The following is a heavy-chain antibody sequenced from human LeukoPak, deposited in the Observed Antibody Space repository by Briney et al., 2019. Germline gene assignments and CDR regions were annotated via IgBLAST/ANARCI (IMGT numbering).Heavy chain of an antibody. CDR3: AKAEAQLWFGELFPDY. Sequence: GGSLRLSCAASGFTFSSYWMSWVRQAPGKGLEWVANIKQDGSEKHYVDSVKGRFTISRDNAKNSLYLQMNSLRAEDTAVYYCAKAEAQLWFGELFPDYWGQGTLVTVSS. V-gene: IGHV3-7*03. CDR1: GFTFSSYW. J-gene: IGHJ4*02. CDR2: IKQDGSEK. D-gene: IGHD3-10*01.